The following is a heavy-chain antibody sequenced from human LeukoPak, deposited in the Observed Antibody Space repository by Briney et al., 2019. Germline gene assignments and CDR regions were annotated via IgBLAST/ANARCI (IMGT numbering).Heavy chain of an antibody. D-gene: IGHD2-2*01. CDR3: ARDEVVPAGVI. V-gene: IGHV4-39*07. Sequence: SETLSLTCTVSGASISDSDFFWAWVRQPPGKGLEWIGNIYYSGTTYYNPSLKSRVTISVDTSKNQFSLKLSSVTAADTAVYYCARDEVVPAGVIWGQGTMVTVSS. J-gene: IGHJ3*02. CDR2: IYYSGTT. CDR1: GASISDSDFF.